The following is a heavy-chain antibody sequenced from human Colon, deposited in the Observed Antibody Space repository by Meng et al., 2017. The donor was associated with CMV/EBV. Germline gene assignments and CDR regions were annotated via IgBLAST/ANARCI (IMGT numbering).Heavy chain of an antibody. CDR3: ARYEYRAALYGMDV. Sequence: ESSSGSYWGWIRQPPGKGLEWIGEINHSGSTDYNPSLRSRVTISADSSKKEFYMKLASVPAADTAVYYCARYEYRAALYGMDVWGQGTTVTVSS. CDR2: INHSGST. D-gene: IGHD3-16*01. CDR1: ESSSGSY. V-gene: IGHV4-34*01. J-gene: IGHJ6*02.